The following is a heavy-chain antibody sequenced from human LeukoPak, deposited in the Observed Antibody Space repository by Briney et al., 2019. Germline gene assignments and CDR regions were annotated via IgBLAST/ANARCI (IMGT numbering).Heavy chain of an antibody. CDR2: ISSSSSYI. Sequence: GGSLRLSCAASGFTFSSYSMNWVRQAPGEGLEWVSSISSSSSYIYYADSVKGRFTISRDNAKNSLYLQMNSLRAEDTAVYYCARDVTGTQFDYWGQGTLVTVSS. CDR1: GFTFSSYS. V-gene: IGHV3-21*01. J-gene: IGHJ4*02. D-gene: IGHD1-20*01. CDR3: ARDVTGTQFDY.